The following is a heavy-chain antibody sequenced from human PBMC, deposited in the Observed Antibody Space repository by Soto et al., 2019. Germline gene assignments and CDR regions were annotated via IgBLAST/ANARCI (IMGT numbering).Heavy chain of an antibody. CDR3: AREDIVVVPAATLINGMDV. CDR1: GFTFSSYS. J-gene: IGHJ6*02. CDR2: ISSSSSYI. D-gene: IGHD2-2*01. V-gene: IGHV3-21*01. Sequence: EVQLVESGGGLVKPGGSLRLSCAASGFTFSSYSTNWVRQAPGKGLEWVSSISSSSSYIYYADSVKGRFTISRDNAKNSLYLQMNSLRAEDTAVYYCAREDIVVVPAATLINGMDVWGQGTTVTVSS.